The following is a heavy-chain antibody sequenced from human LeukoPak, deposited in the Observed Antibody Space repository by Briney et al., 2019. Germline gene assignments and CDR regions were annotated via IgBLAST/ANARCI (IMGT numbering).Heavy chain of an antibody. CDR1: GGSFSGYY. Sequence: SETLSLTCAVYGGSFSGYYWSWIRQPPGKGLEWIGEINHSGSTNYNPSLKSRVTISVDTSKNQFSLKLSSVTAADTAVYYCAGAARPEYFDYWGQGTLVTVSS. CDR2: INHSGST. J-gene: IGHJ4*02. V-gene: IGHV4-34*01. D-gene: IGHD6-6*01. CDR3: AGAARPEYFDY.